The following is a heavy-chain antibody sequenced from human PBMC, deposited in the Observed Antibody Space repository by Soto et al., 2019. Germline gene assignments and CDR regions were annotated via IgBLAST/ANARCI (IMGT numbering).Heavy chain of an antibody. CDR3: AIVATSGGREASEI. V-gene: IGHV3-30-3*01. CDR1: GFTFSNYA. CDR2: ILSDEINK. Sequence: QVQLVESGGGVVQPGRSLRLSCAASGFTFSNYAMHWVRQAPGKGLEWVAAILSDEINKYSADSVKGRFTISRDNSKNTLYMQMNSLKPEDAGLYYCAIVATSGGREASEICGEGTMVTVSS. D-gene: IGHD6-13*01. J-gene: IGHJ3*02.